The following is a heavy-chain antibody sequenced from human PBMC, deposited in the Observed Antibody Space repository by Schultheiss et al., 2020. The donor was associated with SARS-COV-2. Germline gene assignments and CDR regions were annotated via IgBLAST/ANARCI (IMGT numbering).Heavy chain of an antibody. CDR1: GGSISGYY. V-gene: IGHV4-59*12. Sequence: SETLSLTCTVSGGSISGYYWGWIRQPPGKGLEWIGYIYYSGSTYYNPSLKSRVTISVDTSKNQFSLKLSSVTAADTAVYYCARGDSSGFDYWGQGTLVTVSS. J-gene: IGHJ4*02. CDR2: IYYSGST. CDR3: ARGDSSGFDY. D-gene: IGHD6-25*01.